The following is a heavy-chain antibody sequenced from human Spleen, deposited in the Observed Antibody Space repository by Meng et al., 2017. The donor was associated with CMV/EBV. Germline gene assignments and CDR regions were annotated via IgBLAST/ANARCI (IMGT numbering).Heavy chain of an antibody. CDR2: IYYSGST. V-gene: IGHV4-39*07. J-gene: IGHJ5*02. D-gene: IGHD2-2*01. CDR1: GGSISSSSYY. CDR3: ARDSDVVPLFDP. Sequence: QLQQQDAGPGSVTPSETMSLTCTVSGGSISSSSYYWGWIRQPPGKGLEWIGSIYYSGSTYYNPSLKSRVTISVDTSKNQFSLKLSSVTAADTAVYYCARDSDVVPLFDPWGQGTLVTVSS.